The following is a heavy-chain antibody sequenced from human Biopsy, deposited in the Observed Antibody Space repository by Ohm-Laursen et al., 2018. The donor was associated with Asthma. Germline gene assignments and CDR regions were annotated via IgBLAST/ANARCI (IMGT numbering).Heavy chain of an antibody. J-gene: IGHJ4*02. D-gene: IGHD6-19*01. CDR3: AREGVAGTHIED. CDR2: ISYDGSSI. Sequence: SLRLSCAATRFTYEMHWVRQAPGKGLEWVAVISYDGSSIYYADSAKGRFTISRDNSKNTLSLQMNSLTAEDTAVYYCAREGVAGTHIEDWGQGTLVTVSS. CDR1: RFTYE. V-gene: IGHV3-30-3*01.